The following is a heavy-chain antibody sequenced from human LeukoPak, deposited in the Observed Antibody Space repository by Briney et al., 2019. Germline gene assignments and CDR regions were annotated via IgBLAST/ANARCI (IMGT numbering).Heavy chain of an antibody. D-gene: IGHD2-15*01. CDR1: GFTFSSYW. J-gene: IGHJ6*02. V-gene: IGHV3-7*01. CDR2: INEGGSED. CDR3: ARDPTPRYCSGGSCYTHYGMDV. Sequence: GGSLRLSCAASGFTFSSYWMSWVRQAPGKGLEWVANINEGGSEDYYAVSVRGRFTISRDNANNSLYLQMNSLRAEDTAVYYCARDPTPRYCSGGSCYTHYGMDVWGQGTTVTVSS.